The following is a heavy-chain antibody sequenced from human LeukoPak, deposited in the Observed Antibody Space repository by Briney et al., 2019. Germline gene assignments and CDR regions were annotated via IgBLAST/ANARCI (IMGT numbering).Heavy chain of an antibody. D-gene: IGHD3-10*01. CDR2: IYGGGST. CDR1: GFTVSSNY. CDR3: ASPYSYASGSLDV. V-gene: IGHV3-53*01. J-gene: IGHJ6*04. Sequence: GGSLRLSCAASGFTVSSNYMSWVRQAPGKGLEWVSLIYGGGSTYYADSVMGRFTISRDKSKNTLYLQMNSLRAEDTAVYYCASPYSYASGSLDVWGKGTTVTISS.